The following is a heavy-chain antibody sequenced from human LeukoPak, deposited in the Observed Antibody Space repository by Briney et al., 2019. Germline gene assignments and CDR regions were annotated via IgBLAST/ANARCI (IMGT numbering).Heavy chain of an antibody. CDR2: IYSRGDT. CDR3: ARVVLPPGGAFDI. V-gene: IGHV4-4*07. CDR1: GGSISSYY. D-gene: IGHD6-13*01. Sequence: SQTLSLTCTVSGGSISSYYWSWIRQPAGKGLEWTGRIYSRGDTNYNPSLKSRVAMSVDTSKNQFSLKLSSVTAADTAVYYCARVVLPPGGAFDIWGQGTMVTVSS. J-gene: IGHJ3*02.